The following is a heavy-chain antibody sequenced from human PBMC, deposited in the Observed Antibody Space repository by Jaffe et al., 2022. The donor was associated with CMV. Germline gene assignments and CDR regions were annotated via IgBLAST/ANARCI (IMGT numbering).Heavy chain of an antibody. CDR1: GGSISSSSYY. CDR2: IYYSGST. V-gene: IGHV4-39*01. CDR3: ARGMYNTYYDFWSGYLIG. Sequence: QLQLQESGPGLVKPSETLSLTCTVSGGSISSSSYYWGWIRQPPGKGLEWIGSIYYSGSTYYNPSLKSRVTISVDTSKNQFSLKLSSVTAADTAVYYCARGMYNTYYDFWSGYLIGWGQGTLVTVSS. J-gene: IGHJ4*02. D-gene: IGHD3-3*01.